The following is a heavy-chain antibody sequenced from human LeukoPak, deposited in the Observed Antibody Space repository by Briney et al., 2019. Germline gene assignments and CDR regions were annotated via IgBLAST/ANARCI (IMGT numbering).Heavy chain of an antibody. CDR1: GFTFSSYG. V-gene: IGHV3-30*02. D-gene: IGHD2-21*02. CDR3: ARDGGLAYCGGDCYSGLDY. J-gene: IGHJ4*02. Sequence: GGSLRLSCTASGFTFSSYGMHWVRQAPGKGLEWVAFIRYDGSNKYYADSVKGRFTISRDNSKNTLYLQMNSLRAEDTAVYYCARDGGLAYCGGDCYSGLDYWGQGTLVTVSS. CDR2: IRYDGSNK.